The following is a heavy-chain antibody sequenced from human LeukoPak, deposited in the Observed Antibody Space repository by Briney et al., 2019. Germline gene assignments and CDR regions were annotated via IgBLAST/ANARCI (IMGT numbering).Heavy chain of an antibody. CDR2: IDKVGSGK. CDR3: ARAAYGSVDY. D-gene: IGHD6-25*01. V-gene: IGHV3-7*04. Sequence: GGSLRLSCAASGFTFSSDWMSWVRQVPGKGLEWVANIDKVGSGKYYVDSVTGRFTISRDNAKKLMFLQINSLRAEDTAVYYCARAAYGSVDYWGQGTLVTVSS. J-gene: IGHJ4*02. CDR1: GFTFSSDW.